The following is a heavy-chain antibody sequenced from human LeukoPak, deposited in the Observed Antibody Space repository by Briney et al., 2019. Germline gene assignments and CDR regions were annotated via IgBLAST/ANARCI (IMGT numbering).Heavy chain of an antibody. V-gene: IGHV3-7*04. CDR2: IKEDGSEK. CDR1: GFTFSRYW. CDR3: ARGGGTNDL. D-gene: IGHD1-7*01. Sequence: GGSLRLSGAASGFTFSRYWMTWVRQAPGKGLEWVANIKEDGSEKYYVDSVKGRFTISRDNANNSLCLQMNSLRAEDTAVYYCARGGGTNDLWGQGTMVTVSS. J-gene: IGHJ3*01.